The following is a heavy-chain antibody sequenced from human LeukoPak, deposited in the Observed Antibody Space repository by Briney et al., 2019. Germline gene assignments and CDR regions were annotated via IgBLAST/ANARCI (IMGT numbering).Heavy chain of an antibody. CDR1: GFTFSSYG. CDR3: ARCEEEYYDFWSGYYRGYYYYMDV. Sequence: PGGSLRLSCAASGFTFSSYGMHWVRQAPGKGLEWVAFIRYDGSNKYYADSVKGRFTISRDNSKNTLYLQMNSLRAEDTAVYYCARCEEEYYDFWSGYYRGYYYYMDVWGKGTTVTVSS. CDR2: IRYDGSNK. V-gene: IGHV3-30*02. D-gene: IGHD3-3*01. J-gene: IGHJ6*03.